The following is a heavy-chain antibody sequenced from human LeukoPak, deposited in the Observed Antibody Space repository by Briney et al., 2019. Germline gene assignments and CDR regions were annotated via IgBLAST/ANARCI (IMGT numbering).Heavy chain of an antibody. Sequence: PSETLSLTCTVSGGSISSGSYYWSWIRQPPGKGLEWIGYIYYRGSTNYNPSLKSRVTISVDTSKNQFSLKLSSVTAADTAVYYCARAGLLPGWFDPWGQGTLVTVSS. CDR2: IYYRGST. J-gene: IGHJ5*02. CDR3: ARAGLLPGWFDP. V-gene: IGHV4-61*01. D-gene: IGHD2/OR15-2a*01. CDR1: GGSISSGSYY.